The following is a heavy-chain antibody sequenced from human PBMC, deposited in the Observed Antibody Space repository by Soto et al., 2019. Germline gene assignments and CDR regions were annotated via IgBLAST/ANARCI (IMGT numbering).Heavy chain of an antibody. Sequence: ASVKVSCKASGYTFTGYYMHWVRQAPGQGLEWMGWINPNSGGTNYAQKFQGRVTMTRDTSISTAYMELSRLRPEDTAVYYCASPQYDRSGYFASWGQGTLVTVSS. J-gene: IGHJ4*02. V-gene: IGHV1-2*02. D-gene: IGHD3-22*01. CDR3: ASPQYDRSGYFAS. CDR2: INPNSGGT. CDR1: GYTFTGYY.